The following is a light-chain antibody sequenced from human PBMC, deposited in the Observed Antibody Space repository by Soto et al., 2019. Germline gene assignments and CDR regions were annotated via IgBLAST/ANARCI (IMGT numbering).Light chain of an antibody. CDR1: QGISSN. Sequence: DIQLTQSPSFLSASVGDRVTITCRASQGISSNLAWYQQKPGKAPKLLIYKASTLKSGVPSRFSGSGSGTEFTLTISSLQPDDFATYYCQHYNSYSEAFSQGTKVDIK. CDR2: KAS. V-gene: IGKV1-9*01. J-gene: IGKJ1*01. CDR3: QHYNSYSEA.